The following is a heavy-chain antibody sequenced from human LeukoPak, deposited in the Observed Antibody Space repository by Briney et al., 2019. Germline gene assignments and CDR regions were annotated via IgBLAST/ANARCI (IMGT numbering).Heavy chain of an antibody. CDR1: GFTFSSYG. D-gene: IGHD4-17*01. J-gene: IGHJ4*02. Sequence: PGRSLRLSCAASGFTFSSYGMHWVRQAPGKGLEWVAVIWYDGSNKYYADSVKGRFTISRDNSKNTLYLQMNSLRAEDTAVYYCAKEPCGLRCFFDYWGQGTLVTVSS. CDR3: AKEPCGLRCFFDY. CDR2: IWYDGSNK. V-gene: IGHV3-33*06.